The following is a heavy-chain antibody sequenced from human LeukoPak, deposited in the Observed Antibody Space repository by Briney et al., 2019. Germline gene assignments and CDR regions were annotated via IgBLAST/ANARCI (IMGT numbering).Heavy chain of an antibody. V-gene: IGHV1-8*03. J-gene: IGHJ6*03. CDR1: GYTFTSYD. CDR2: MNPNSGNT. Sequence: ASVKVSCKASGYTFTSYDINGVGQATGQGLEGMGWMNPNSGNTGYAQKFQGRVTITRNTSISTAYMELSSLRSEDTAVYYCARPPHTSYYYYYMDVWGQGTPVTVSS. D-gene: IGHD2-2*02. CDR3: ARPPHTSYYYYYMDV.